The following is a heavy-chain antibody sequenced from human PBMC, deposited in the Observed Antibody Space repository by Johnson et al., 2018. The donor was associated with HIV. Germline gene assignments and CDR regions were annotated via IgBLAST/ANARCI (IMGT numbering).Heavy chain of an antibody. CDR3: ARSPRIVVVVAATVGHALDS. V-gene: IGHV3-30-3*01. J-gene: IGHJ3*02. CDR2: ISYDGSNK. CDR1: GFTFSSYA. Sequence: QVQLVESGGGVVQPGRSLRLSCAASGFTFSSYAMHWVRQAPGKGLEWVAVISYDGSNKYYADSVKGRFTISRDNSKNTLYLQMNSLRAEDTAVYYCARSPRIVVVVAATVGHALDSWGQGTMVTVSS. D-gene: IGHD2-15*01.